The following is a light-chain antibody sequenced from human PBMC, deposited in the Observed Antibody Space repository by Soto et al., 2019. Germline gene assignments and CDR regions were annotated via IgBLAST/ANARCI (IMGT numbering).Light chain of an antibody. CDR2: AAS. Sequence: DIQLTQSPSFLSASVGDRVTITCRASQDINTYLAWYQQKPGKAPKLLVFAASTLQNGVPSRFSGSGSGTEFTVTITSLQPEDFATYYCQQRKSYPITFGQGTRLEIK. J-gene: IGKJ5*01. CDR3: QQRKSYPIT. V-gene: IGKV1-9*01. CDR1: QDINTY.